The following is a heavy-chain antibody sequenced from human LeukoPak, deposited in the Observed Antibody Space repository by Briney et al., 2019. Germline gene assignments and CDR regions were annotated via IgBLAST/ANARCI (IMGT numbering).Heavy chain of an antibody. CDR3: ANQLEYSIAV. CDR1: GFTFSSYG. Sequence: GGSLRLSCAASGFTFSSYGMHWVRQAPGEGREWVAVIWDDGSNKYYADSVKGGFTISRDYSKTTLYLQMNILSAEDTAVYCWANQLEYSIAVPGTGTTVTASS. J-gene: IGHJ6*03. CDR2: IWDDGSNK. D-gene: IGHD3-10*01. V-gene: IGHV3-30*02.